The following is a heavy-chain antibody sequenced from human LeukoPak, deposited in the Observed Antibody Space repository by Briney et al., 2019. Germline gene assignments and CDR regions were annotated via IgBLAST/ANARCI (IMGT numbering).Heavy chain of an antibody. CDR2: INSDGSST. V-gene: IGHV3-74*01. CDR1: GFTFSTYW. Sequence: GGSLRLSCSASGFTFSTYWMHWVRQAPGKGPVWVSRINSDGSSTTYADSVKGRFTISRDNAKSTLYLQMNSLRAEDTAVYYCARSYGMDVWGQGTTVTVSS. CDR3: ARSYGMDV. J-gene: IGHJ6*02.